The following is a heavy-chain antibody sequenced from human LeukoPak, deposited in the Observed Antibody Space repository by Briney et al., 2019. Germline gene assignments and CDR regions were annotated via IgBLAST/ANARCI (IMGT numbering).Heavy chain of an antibody. CDR1: GFTFSSYA. J-gene: IGHJ4*02. V-gene: IGHV3-21*01. Sequence: GGSLRLSCAASGFTFSSYAMSWVRQAPGKGLEWVSAISSSSSSYIYYADSVKGRFTISRDNAKNSLYLQMNSLRAEDTAVYYCARDMVVVAAIDYWGQGTLVTVSS. CDR2: ISSSSSSYI. D-gene: IGHD2-15*01. CDR3: ARDMVVVAAIDY.